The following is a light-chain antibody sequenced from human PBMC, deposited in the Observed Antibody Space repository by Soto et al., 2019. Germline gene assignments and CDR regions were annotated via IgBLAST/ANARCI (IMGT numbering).Light chain of an antibody. CDR1: SSNIGSHT. CDR3: AAWDDSLNGVV. J-gene: IGLJ2*01. V-gene: IGLV1-44*01. CDR2: SNT. Sequence: QSMLTQPPSASGTPGQRVTISCSGSSSNIGSHTVNWYQQLPGTAPRLLIYSNTQRPSGVPDRFSGSKSGTSASLAISGLQSEYEADYYCAAWDDSLNGVVFGGGTQLTVL.